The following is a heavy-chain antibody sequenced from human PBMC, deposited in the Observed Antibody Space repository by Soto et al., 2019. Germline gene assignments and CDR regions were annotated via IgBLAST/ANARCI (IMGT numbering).Heavy chain of an antibody. V-gene: IGHV1-69*06. Sequence: QVQLVQSGAEVKKPGSSVKVSCTASGGTFSSYPISWVRQAPGQGLEWMGGTNANLGTGNYAQKFQGRLTITTDISTTTAYMELSTLRSEDTAVYYCARRDSRGYFRYFDNWGQGTLVTVSS. D-gene: IGHD5-18*01. J-gene: IGHJ4*02. CDR3: ARRDSRGYFRYFDN. CDR1: GGTFSSYP. CDR2: TNANLGTG.